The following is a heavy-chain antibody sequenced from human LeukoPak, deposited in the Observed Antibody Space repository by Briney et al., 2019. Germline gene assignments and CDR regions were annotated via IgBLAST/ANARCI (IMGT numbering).Heavy chain of an antibody. D-gene: IGHD3-3*01. CDR1: GYTFTGYY. Sequence: ASVKVSCKASGYTFTGYYIHWVRQAPGQGLEWMGWINPNSGGTNYAQKFQGRVTMTRDTSISTAYMELSRLRSDDTAVYYCAREGPGDFWSGYPHDNWFDPWSQGTLVTVSS. J-gene: IGHJ5*02. CDR3: AREGPGDFWSGYPHDNWFDP. V-gene: IGHV1-2*02. CDR2: INPNSGGT.